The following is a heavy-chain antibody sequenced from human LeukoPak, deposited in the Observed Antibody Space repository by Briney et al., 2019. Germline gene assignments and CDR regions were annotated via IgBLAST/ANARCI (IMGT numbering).Heavy chain of an antibody. CDR1: GGSISSGGYY. CDR2: IYYSGST. V-gene: IGHV4-31*03. Sequence: SQTLSLTCTVSGGSISSGGYYWSWIRQHPGKGLEWIGYIYYSGSTYYNPSLKSRVTISVDTSKNQFSLKLSSVTTADTAVYYCARDSLLWFGTETLRAFDIWGQGTMVTVSS. J-gene: IGHJ3*02. D-gene: IGHD3-10*01. CDR3: ARDSLLWFGTETLRAFDI.